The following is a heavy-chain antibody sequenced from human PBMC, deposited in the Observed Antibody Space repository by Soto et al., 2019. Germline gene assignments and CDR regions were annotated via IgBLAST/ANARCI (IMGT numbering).Heavy chain of an antibody. Sequence: QVQLQESGPGLVKPSETLSLTCTVSGGSISSYYWSWIRQPPGKGLEWIGYIYYSGSTNYNPSLKSRVTISVDTSKNQFSLKLSSVTAADTAVYYCARTITMVRGVIFWFDPWGQGTLVTVSS. J-gene: IGHJ5*02. CDR1: GGSISSYY. CDR2: IYYSGST. CDR3: ARTITMVRGVIFWFDP. D-gene: IGHD3-10*01. V-gene: IGHV4-59*01.